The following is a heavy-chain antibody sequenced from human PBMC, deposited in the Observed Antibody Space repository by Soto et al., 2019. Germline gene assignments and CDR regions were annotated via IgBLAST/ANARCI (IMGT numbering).Heavy chain of an antibody. CDR1: RDSVSSNSAA. CDR2: TYYRSRWYN. V-gene: IGHV6-1*01. CDR3: ARDDIVVVPAAIGTFSYGMDV. D-gene: IGHD2-2*01. Sequence: PSQTLSLTCAISRDSVSSNSAAWNWIRQSPSRGLEWLGRTYYRSRWYNDYAVSVKSRITINPDTSKNQFSLQLNSVTPEDTAVHYCARDDIVVVPAAIGTFSYGMDVWGQGTTVTVSS. J-gene: IGHJ6*02.